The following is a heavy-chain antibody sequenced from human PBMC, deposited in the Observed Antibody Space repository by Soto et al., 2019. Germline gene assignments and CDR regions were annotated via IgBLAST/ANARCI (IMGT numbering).Heavy chain of an antibody. CDR2: ISPKSGGT. V-gene: IGHV1-2*02. CDR3: ARPPGYVSDWYYFDL. CDR1: GSTFTGYY. D-gene: IGHD3-9*01. J-gene: IGHJ4*02. Sequence: GASVKVSCRASGSTFTGYYMHWVRQAPGQGFEWMGRISPKSGGTKYAQKFQGRVTMTWDTSLNTAYMELSSLMFEDTAVYYCARPPGYVSDWYYFDLWGQGTLVTVSS.